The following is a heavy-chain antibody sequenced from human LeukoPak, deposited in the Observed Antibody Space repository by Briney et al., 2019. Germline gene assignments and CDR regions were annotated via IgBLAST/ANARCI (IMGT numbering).Heavy chain of an antibody. CDR1: GGSISSYY. CDR2: IYYSGST. CDR3: ARAAAAGKPRGEFDY. D-gene: IGHD6-13*01. V-gene: IGHV4-59*01. Sequence: SETLSLTCTVSGGSISSYYWSWIRQPPGKGLEWIGYIYYSGSTNYNPSLKSRVTISVDTSKNQFSLKLSSVTAADTAVYYCARAAAAGKPRGEFDYWGQGTLVIVSS. J-gene: IGHJ4*02.